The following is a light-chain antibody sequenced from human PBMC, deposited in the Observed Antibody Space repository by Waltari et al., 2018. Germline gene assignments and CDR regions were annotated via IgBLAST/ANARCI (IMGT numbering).Light chain of an antibody. CDR2: DFS. Sequence: QSALTQPASVSGSPGQSITISCTGTSSDVAGYNYVSCYQQHPGNTPKLMIYDFSKRPSGVSNRFSGSKSCNTASLTISGLQAEDEADYYCSSSTSSSTLEFGGGTKLTVL. CDR3: SSSTSSSTLE. J-gene: IGLJ2*01. V-gene: IGLV2-14*01. CDR1: SSDVAGYNY.